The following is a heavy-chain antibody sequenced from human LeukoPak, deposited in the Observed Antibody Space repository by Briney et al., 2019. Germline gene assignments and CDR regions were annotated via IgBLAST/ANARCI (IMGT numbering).Heavy chain of an antibody. CDR3: ASISGSYFNYYDMDV. V-gene: IGHV1-2*02. CDR2: IDPNSGGT. CDR1: GYPFTAYN. Sequence: GASVTVSCKASGYPFTAYNMHWVRQAPGQGLEWMGWIDPNSGGTNYAQKFQGRVTMTRDTSISTAYMELSRLRSDDTAVYYCASISGSYFNYYDMDVWGQGTTVTVSS. J-gene: IGHJ6*02. D-gene: IGHD1-26*01.